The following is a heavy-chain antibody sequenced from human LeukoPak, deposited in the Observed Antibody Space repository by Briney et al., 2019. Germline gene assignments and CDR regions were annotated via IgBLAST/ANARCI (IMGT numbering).Heavy chain of an antibody. CDR1: GGSISSDY. CDR3: ARERRTSIFGVVSREFDY. Sequence: PAETLSLTCTVSGGSISSDYWSWIRQPPGKGLEWIGYKYYTGSTNYNPSLKSRVTISVDTSKNHFSLNLSSVTAADTAVYYCARERRTSIFGVVSREFDYWGQGTLVTVSS. J-gene: IGHJ4*02. D-gene: IGHD3-3*01. CDR2: KYYTGST. V-gene: IGHV4-59*01.